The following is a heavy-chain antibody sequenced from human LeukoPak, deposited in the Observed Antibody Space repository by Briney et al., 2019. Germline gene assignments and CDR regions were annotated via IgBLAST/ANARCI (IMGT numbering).Heavy chain of an antibody. CDR1: GYTFTSYG. D-gene: IGHD1-26*01. CDR3: AREVPLSGSYNV. Sequence: GASVTVSCKAPGYTFTSYGISWVRQAPGQGLEWMGWISAYNGNTNYAQKLQGRVTMTTDTSTSTAYMELRSLRSDDTAVYFCAREVPLSGSYNVWGQGTLVTVSS. CDR2: ISAYNGNT. V-gene: IGHV1-18*01. J-gene: IGHJ4*02.